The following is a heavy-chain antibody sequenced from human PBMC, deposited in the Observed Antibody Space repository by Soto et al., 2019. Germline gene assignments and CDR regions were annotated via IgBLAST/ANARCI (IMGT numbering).Heavy chain of an antibody. J-gene: IGHJ4*02. CDR1: GGTFNIYS. V-gene: IGHV1-69*01. CDR2: IIPLFGTA. CDR3: ARGAATHYYDSSCYYKGPVDY. Sequence: QVQLVQSGADVKKPGSSVKVSCKASGGTFNIYSISWVRQAPGQGLAWMGAIIPLFGTAYYAQEFQGRVTITADESTSTAYMELSSLRFEDTAVYFCARGAATHYYDSSCYYKGPVDYWGQGTLVTVSS. D-gene: IGHD3-22*01.